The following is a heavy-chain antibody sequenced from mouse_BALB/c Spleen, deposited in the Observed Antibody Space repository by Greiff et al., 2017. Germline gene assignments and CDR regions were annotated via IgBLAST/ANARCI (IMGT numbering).Heavy chain of an antibody. CDR2: IDPSDSET. D-gene: IGHD2-2*01. V-gene: IGHV1S127*01. CDR1: GYSFTSYW. Sequence: VQLQQSGPQLVRPGASVKISCKASGYSFTSYWMHSVKQRPGQGLEWIGMIDPSDSETRLNQKFKDKATLTVDKSSSTAYMQLSSPTSEDSAVYYCARDGYESAMDYWGQGTSVTVSS. CDR3: ARDGYESAMDY. J-gene: IGHJ4*01.